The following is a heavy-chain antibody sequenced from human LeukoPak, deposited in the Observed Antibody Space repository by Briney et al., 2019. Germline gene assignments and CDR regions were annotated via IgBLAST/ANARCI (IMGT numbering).Heavy chain of an antibody. D-gene: IGHD5-12*01. CDR3: AGERGGYGFY. CDR2: ISSSGTTL. J-gene: IGHJ4*02. Sequence: GGSLRLSCAASGFTFSSYELNCVRQAAGKGREWISYISSSGTTLYYADSVKGRFTISRDDAKNSLYLQMNTLRGDDTAVYYCAGERGGYGFYWGQGTLVTVSS. CDR1: GFTFSSYE. V-gene: IGHV3-48*03.